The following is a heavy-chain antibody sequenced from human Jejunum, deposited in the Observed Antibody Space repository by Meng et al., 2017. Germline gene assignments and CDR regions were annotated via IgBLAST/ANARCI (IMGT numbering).Heavy chain of an antibody. CDR2: ISRSTSYI. V-gene: IGHV3-21*01. CDR3: ARGGPRDGHPDYDY. Sequence: GESLKISCAASGFTFSSYGMTWVRQAPGKGLEWVSSISRSTSYIYYADSVTVRFTISRDNDKNSLYLQMNSLRAEATAVYFCARGGPRDGHPDYDYWGQGTLVTVSS. J-gene: IGHJ4*02. D-gene: IGHD5-24*01. CDR1: GFTFSSYG.